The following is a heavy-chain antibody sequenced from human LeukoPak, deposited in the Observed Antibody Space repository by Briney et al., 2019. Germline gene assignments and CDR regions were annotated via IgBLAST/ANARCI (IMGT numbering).Heavy chain of an antibody. CDR2: IYPGDSDT. V-gene: IGHV5-51*01. Sequence: AGESLKISCKGSGYSFTNYWIGWVRQMPGKGLEWMGIIYPGDSDTRYSPSFQGQVTISADKSITTAYLQWSSLKASDTAIYYCARQDYDSSGYYERRAFDIWGQGTMVTVSS. J-gene: IGHJ3*02. D-gene: IGHD3-22*01. CDR1: GYSFTNYW. CDR3: ARQDYDSSGYYERRAFDI.